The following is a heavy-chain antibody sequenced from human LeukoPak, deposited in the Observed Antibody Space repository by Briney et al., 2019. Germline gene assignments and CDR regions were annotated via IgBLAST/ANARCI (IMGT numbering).Heavy chain of an antibody. V-gene: IGHV4-39*01. CDR1: GGSISSSHYY. J-gene: IGHJ3*02. CDR2: IYYSGST. Sequence: PSETLSLTCTVSGGSISSSHYYWGWIRQPPGKGLEWIGSIYYSGSTYYNPSLKSRVTISVDTSKNQFSLKLSSVTAADTAVYYCARQSYDILTGHDAFDIWGQGTMVTVSS. CDR3: ARQSYDILTGHDAFDI. D-gene: IGHD3-9*01.